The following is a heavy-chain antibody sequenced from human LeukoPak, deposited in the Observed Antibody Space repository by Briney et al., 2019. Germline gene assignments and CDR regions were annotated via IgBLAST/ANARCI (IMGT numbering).Heavy chain of an antibody. CDR3: ASAHYYYYDSSGYPIDI. CDR1: GGSFSSGSYY. D-gene: IGHD3-22*01. V-gene: IGHV4-61*01. J-gene: IGHJ3*02. Sequence: PSETLSLTCTVSGGSFSSGSYYWSWIRQPPGKGLEWIGHIYYSGSTNYNPSLKSRVTISVDTSKNQFSLKLSSVTAADTAVYYCASAHYYYYDSSGYPIDIWGQGTMVTVSS. CDR2: IYYSGST.